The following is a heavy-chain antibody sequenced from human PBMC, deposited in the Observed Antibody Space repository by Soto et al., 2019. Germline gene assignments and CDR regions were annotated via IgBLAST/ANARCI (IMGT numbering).Heavy chain of an antibody. Sequence: XSVKVACHAAGASFSSYAIIWVRQATGQGLEWMGVIIPIFGTANYAQKFQGRVTITADKSTSTAYMELSSLRSEDTAVYYCAREKEGMVRGVIGNDAFDIWGQGIMVTVSS. CDR2: IIPIFGTA. V-gene: IGHV1-69*06. CDR1: GASFSSYA. J-gene: IGHJ3*02. D-gene: IGHD3-10*01. CDR3: AREKEGMVRGVIGNDAFDI.